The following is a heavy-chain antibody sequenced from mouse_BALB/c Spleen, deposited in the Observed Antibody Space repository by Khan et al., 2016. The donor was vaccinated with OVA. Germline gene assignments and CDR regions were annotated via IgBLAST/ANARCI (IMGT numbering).Heavy chain of an antibody. D-gene: IGHD1-2*01. CDR2: ISYTGST. CDR3: ARTARIKY. Sequence: EVQLMESGPGLVKPSQSLSLTCTVTGYSITGCYGWNWIRQFPGNTLEWMGYISYTGSTNYNPNLNSRITFTRNTSKNKFFLQLNSVTTEDTATYYCARTARIKYWGQGTTLTVSA. V-gene: IGHV3-1*02. J-gene: IGHJ2*01. CDR1: GYSITGCYG.